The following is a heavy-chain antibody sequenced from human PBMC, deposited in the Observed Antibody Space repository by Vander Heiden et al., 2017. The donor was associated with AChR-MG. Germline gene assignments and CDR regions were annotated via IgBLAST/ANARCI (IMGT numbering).Heavy chain of an antibody. CDR1: GLAFRNYA. CDR3: ATARSIDVSRGVIRDAFDI. V-gene: IGHV3-23*01. D-gene: IGHD3-10*01. Sequence: EVQLLESGGGLVQQGGSLRLSCTASGLAFRNYALTWVRQAPGKGLQCVYTISAGSDRPYDAIARDNSKNTLYLKMKSLRAEETGVYYCATARSIDVSRGVIRDAFDIWGQGTMVTVSS. CDR2: ISAGSDRP. J-gene: IGHJ3*02.